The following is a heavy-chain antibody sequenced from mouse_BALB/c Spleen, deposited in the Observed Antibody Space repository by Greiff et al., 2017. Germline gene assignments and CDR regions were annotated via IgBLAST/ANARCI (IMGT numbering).Heavy chain of an antibody. D-gene: IGHD2-1*01. CDR3: AREGNSFAY. Sequence: EVQLVESGPGLVKPSQSLSLTCSVTGYSITSGYFWNWIRQFPGNKLEWMGYISYDGSNNYNPSLKNRISITRDTSKNQFFLKLNSVTTEDTATYYCAREGNSFAYWGQGTLVTVSA. CDR1: GYSITSGYF. J-gene: IGHJ3*01. CDR2: ISYDGSN. V-gene: IGHV3-6*02.